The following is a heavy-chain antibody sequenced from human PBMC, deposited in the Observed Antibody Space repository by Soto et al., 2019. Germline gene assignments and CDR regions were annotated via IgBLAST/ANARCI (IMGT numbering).Heavy chain of an antibody. D-gene: IGHD2-8*01. CDR2: TIPIFGTA. Sequence: GASVKVSCKASGGTFSSYAISWVRQAPGQGLEWMGGTIPIFGTANYAQKFQGRVTITADKSTSTAYMELSSLRSEDTAVYYCASPSLYCTNGVCNRPLEKWGQGTLVTVSS. J-gene: IGHJ4*02. V-gene: IGHV1-69*06. CDR3: ASPSLYCTNGVCNRPLEK. CDR1: GGTFSSYA.